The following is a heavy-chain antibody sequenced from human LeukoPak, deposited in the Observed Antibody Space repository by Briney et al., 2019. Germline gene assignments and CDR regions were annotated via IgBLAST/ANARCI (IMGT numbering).Heavy chain of an antibody. Sequence: GGSLRLSCAASGFTFSSYAMSWVRHAPGKGLEWVSAISGSGGSTYYADSVKGRFPISRDNSKNTLYMEMNSLRAEDSAVYYCAKAYSSGYWDYFDYWGQGTLVTVSS. CDR3: AKAYSSGYWDYFDY. J-gene: IGHJ4*02. CDR2: ISGSGGST. D-gene: IGHD3-22*01. V-gene: IGHV3-23*01. CDR1: GFTFSSYA.